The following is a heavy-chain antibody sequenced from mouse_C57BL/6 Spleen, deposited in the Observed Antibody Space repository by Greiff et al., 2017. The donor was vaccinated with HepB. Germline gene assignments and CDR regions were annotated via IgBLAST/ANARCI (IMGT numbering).Heavy chain of an antibody. Sequence: ESGPGLVKPSQSLSLTCSVTGYSITSGYYWNWIRQFPGNKLEWMGYISYDGSNNYNPSLKNRISITRDTSKNQFFLKLNSVTTEDTATYYCARDRAYGSSSWYFDYGGQGTTLTVSS. V-gene: IGHV3-6*01. J-gene: IGHJ2*01. CDR2: ISYDGSN. D-gene: IGHD1-1*01. CDR1: GYSITSGYY. CDR3: ARDRAYGSSSWYFDY.